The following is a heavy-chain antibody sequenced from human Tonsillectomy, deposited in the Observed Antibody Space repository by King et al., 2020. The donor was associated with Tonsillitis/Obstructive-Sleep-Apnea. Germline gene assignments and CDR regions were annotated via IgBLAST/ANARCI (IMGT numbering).Heavy chain of an antibody. CDR3: ARAEADVGTTGFDY. Sequence: VQLVESGPGLVMPSQTLSLTCFVSGGSISSGGYYWSWIRQHPGKGLEWIGYIYYSGSTYYNPSLRSRVTISVDTSKNQFSLKLNSVTAADTAVYYCARAEADVGTTGFDYWGQGTLVTVSS. D-gene: IGHD1-26*01. CDR1: GGSISSGGYY. CDR2: IYYSGST. V-gene: IGHV4-31*03. J-gene: IGHJ4*02.